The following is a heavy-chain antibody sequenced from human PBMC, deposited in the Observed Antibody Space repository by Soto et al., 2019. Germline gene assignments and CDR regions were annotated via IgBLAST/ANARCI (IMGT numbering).Heavy chain of an antibody. J-gene: IGHJ3*02. V-gene: IGHV3-74*01. Sequence: GGSLRLSCAASGFTFSSYWMHWVRQAPGKGLVWVSRINSDGSSTSYADSVKGRFTISRDNAKNTLYLQMNSLGAEDTAVYYCARDLRGYCSSTSCPDYDAFDIWGQGTMVTVSS. CDR3: ARDLRGYCSSTSCPDYDAFDI. CDR2: INSDGSST. D-gene: IGHD2-2*01. CDR1: GFTFSSYW.